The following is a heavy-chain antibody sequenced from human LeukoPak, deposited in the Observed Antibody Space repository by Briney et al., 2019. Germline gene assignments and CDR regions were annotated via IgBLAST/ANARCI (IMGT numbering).Heavy chain of an antibody. CDR2: INHNGNVN. CDR1: GFTFSSYW. V-gene: IGHV3-7*01. CDR3: ARALSTAARTTQFDY. J-gene: IGHJ4*02. Sequence: GGSLRLSCAASGFTFSSYWMNWARQAPGKGLEWVASINHNGNVNYYVDSVKGRFTISRDNSKNTLYLQMNSLRAEDTAVYYCARALSTAARTTQFDYWGQGTLVTVSS. D-gene: IGHD6-6*01.